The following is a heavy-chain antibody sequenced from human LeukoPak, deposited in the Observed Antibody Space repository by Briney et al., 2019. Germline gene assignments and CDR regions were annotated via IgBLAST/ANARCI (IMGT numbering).Heavy chain of an antibody. J-gene: IGHJ4*02. CDR1: GFSFSTTW. D-gene: IGHD4-17*01. CDR2: IKHDGSEK. V-gene: IGHV3-7*01. CDR3: TRVPYGDYWSSDY. Sequence: RSGGSLRLSCAASGFSFSTTWMTWVRQAPGKGLEWVANIKHDGSEKYYADSLKGRFTLSRDNARNSLFLQMNSLRVEDTAIYYCTRVPYGDYWSSDYWGQGTLVTVSS.